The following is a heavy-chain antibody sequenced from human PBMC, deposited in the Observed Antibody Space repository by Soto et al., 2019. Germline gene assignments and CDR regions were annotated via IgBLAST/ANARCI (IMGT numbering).Heavy chain of an antibody. V-gene: IGHV4-59*01. D-gene: IGHD3-9*01. CDR3: AREMERYFDWLF. CDR2: IYYSGST. J-gene: IGHJ4*02. Sequence: LSLTCTVSGGSISSYYWSWIRQPPGKGLEWIGYIYYSGSTNYNPSLKSRVTISVDTSKNQFSLKLSSVTAADTAVYYCAREMERYFDWLFWGQGTLVTVSS. CDR1: GGSISSYY.